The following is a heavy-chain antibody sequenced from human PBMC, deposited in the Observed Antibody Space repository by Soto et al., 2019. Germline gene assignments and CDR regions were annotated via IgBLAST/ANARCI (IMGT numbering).Heavy chain of an antibody. CDR1: GGTFSSYA. J-gene: IGHJ4*02. CDR2: IIPIFGTA. D-gene: IGHD6-19*01. CDR3: ARSDGPGIAVAGTGYYFDY. V-gene: IGHV1-69*13. Sequence: SVKVSCKASGGTFSSYAISWVRQAPGQGLEWMGGIIPIFGTANYAQKFQGRVTITADESTSTAYMELSSLRSEDTAVYYCARSDGPGIAVAGTGYYFDYWGQGTLVTVSS.